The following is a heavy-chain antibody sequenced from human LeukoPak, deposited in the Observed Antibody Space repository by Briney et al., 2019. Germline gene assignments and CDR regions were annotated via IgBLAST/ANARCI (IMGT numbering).Heavy chain of an antibody. CDR1: GFTFSSYA. CDR3: ARGRRITIFGVVSRGYWFDP. Sequence: GGSLRLSCAASGFTFSSYAMSWIRQAPGKGLEWVSAISGSGGSTYYADSVMGRFTISRDNSKNTLYLQMNSLRAEDTAVYYCARGRRITIFGVVSRGYWFDPWGQGTLVTVSS. CDR2: ISGSGGST. V-gene: IGHV3-23*01. J-gene: IGHJ5*02. D-gene: IGHD3-3*01.